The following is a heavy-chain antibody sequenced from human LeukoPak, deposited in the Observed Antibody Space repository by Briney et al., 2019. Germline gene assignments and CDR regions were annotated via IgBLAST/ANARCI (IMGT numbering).Heavy chain of an antibody. D-gene: IGHD2-15*01. CDR3: ARRSGHLDH. V-gene: IGHV5-10-1*01. J-gene: IGHJ5*02. CDR2: IDPSDSYT. Sequence: GESLKISCKGSGYSFTSYWISWVRQMPGKCLEWMGRIDPSDSYTNFSPSFQGHVTISADKSISTAYLQWSSMEASDTAMYYCARRSGHLDHWGQGTLVTVSS. CDR1: GYSFTSYW.